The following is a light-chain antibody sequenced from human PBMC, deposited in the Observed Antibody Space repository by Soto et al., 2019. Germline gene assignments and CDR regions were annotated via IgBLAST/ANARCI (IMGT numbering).Light chain of an antibody. CDR3: CSYAGRTTPYV. CDR2: EVS. V-gene: IGLV2-23*02. CDR1: SSDFGSYNL. Sequence: QSVLTQPASVSGSPGQSITISCTGTSSDFGSYNLVSWYQHHPGKAPKLMIYEVSERPSGVSNRFSGSKSGNTASLTISGLQAEDEADYYGCSYAGRTTPYVFGTGTKVTVL. J-gene: IGLJ1*01.